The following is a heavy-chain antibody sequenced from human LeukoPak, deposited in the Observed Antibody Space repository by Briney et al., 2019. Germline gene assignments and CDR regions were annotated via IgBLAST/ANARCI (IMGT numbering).Heavy chain of an antibody. CDR3: VRTVTTYTYYFDY. Sequence: ASVKVSCKASGYTFTSYGISWVRQAPGQGLEWMGWISTNTGNPTYAQGFTGRFVFSLDTSVSTAYLQISSLKAEDTALYYCVRTVTTYTYYFDYWGQGTLVTVSS. J-gene: IGHJ4*02. CDR2: ISTNTGNP. CDR1: GYTFTSYG. V-gene: IGHV7-4-1*02. D-gene: IGHD4-17*01.